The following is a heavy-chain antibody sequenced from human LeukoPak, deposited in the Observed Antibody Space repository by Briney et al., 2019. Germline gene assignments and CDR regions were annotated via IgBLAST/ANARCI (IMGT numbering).Heavy chain of an antibody. D-gene: IGHD6-6*01. Sequence: GGSLRLSCAAPGFTFSTYAMSWVRQAPGTSLEWVSGISGSGGKTYYSDFVKGRFSISRDNSKNTLYLQMNSLRTEDTAVYYCAKGPLDGTSSSRVHNWFDPWGQGALVTVSS. J-gene: IGHJ5*02. CDR2: ISGSGGKT. CDR3: AKGPLDGTSSSRVHNWFDP. CDR1: GFTFSTYA. V-gene: IGHV3-23*01.